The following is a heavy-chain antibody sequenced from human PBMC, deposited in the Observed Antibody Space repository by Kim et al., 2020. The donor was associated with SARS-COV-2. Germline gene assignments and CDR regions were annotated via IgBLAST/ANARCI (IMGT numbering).Heavy chain of an antibody. CDR1: GVSVRGYW. CDR2: IKGDGSEK. Sequence: GGSLRLSCAASGVSVRGYWMSWVRQAPGKGMEWVANIKGDGSEKNYVDSVKGRFSISRDDAKNSLDLQMSSLTVEDTAVYYCARGVGWFDTWGRGTLVTVSS. V-gene: IGHV3-7*04. CDR3: ARGVGWFDT. J-gene: IGHJ5*02.